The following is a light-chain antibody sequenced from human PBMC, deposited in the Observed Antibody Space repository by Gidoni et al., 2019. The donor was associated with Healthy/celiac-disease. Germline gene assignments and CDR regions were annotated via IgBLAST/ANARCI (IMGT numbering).Light chain of an antibody. J-gene: IGKJ3*01. CDR1: QSISSY. CDR3: QQSYSTPFT. Sequence: ASVGDRVTITCRASQSISSYLNWYQQKPGKAPKLLIYAASSLQSGVPSRFSGSGSGTDFTLTISSLQPEDFATYYCQQSYSTPFTFGPGTKVDIK. V-gene: IGKV1-39*01. CDR2: AAS.